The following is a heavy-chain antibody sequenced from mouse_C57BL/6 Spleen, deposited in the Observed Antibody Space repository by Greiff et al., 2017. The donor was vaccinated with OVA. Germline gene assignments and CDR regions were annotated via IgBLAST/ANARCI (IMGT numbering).Heavy chain of an antibody. CDR1: GYTFTDYY. D-gene: IGHD1-1*01. CDR2: IYPGSGNT. J-gene: IGHJ3*01. CDR3: ARGETYSWFAY. V-gene: IGHV1-76*01. Sequence: VQLQQSGAELVRPGASVKLSCKASGYTFTDYYINWVKQRPGQGLEWIARIYPGSGNTYYNEKFKGKATLTAEKSSSTAYMQLSSLTSEDSAVYFCARGETYSWFAYWGQGTLVTVSA.